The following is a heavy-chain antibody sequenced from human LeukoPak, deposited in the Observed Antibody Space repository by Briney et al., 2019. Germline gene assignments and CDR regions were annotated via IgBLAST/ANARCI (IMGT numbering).Heavy chain of an antibody. Sequence: SETLSLTCAVYGGSFSGYYWSWIRQHPGKGLEWIGYIYYSGSTYYNPSLKSRVTISVDRSKNQFSLKLSSVTAADTAVYYCARGLYQNDYWGQGTLVTVSS. CDR3: ARGLYQNDY. D-gene: IGHD2-2*01. CDR2: IYYSGST. V-gene: IGHV4-34*01. J-gene: IGHJ4*02. CDR1: GGSFSGYY.